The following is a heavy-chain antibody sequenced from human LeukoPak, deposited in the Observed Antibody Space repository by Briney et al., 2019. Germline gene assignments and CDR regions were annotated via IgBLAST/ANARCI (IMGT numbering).Heavy chain of an antibody. J-gene: IGHJ4*02. V-gene: IGHV3-33*01. CDR2: IWYDGSNK. CDR1: GFTFSSYG. CDR3: TTDEQSGYYDSSGYYYVPPPFGY. D-gene: IGHD3-22*01. Sequence: GRSLRLSCAASGFTFSSYGMHWVRQAPGKGLEWVAVIWYDGSNKYYADSVKGRFTISRDNSKNTLYLQMNSLKTEDTAVYYCTTDEQSGYYDSSGYYYVPPPFGYWGQGTLVTVSS.